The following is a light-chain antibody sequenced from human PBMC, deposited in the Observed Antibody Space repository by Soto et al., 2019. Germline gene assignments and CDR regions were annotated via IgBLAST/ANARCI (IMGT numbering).Light chain of an antibody. CDR2: DTS. Sequence: EVVLTQSPATLSLSPEERATLSCRASQSVFNYLAWYQQKPGQAPRLLIYDTSNKATGVPARFSGSGSGTDFTLTISSLEAEDFAVYYCQQRSKWPWTLGQGTKVDIK. CDR3: QQRSKWPWT. J-gene: IGKJ1*01. V-gene: IGKV3-11*01. CDR1: QSVFNY.